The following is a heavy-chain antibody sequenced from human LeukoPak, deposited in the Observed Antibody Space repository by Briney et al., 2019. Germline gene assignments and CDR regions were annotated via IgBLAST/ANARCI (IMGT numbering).Heavy chain of an antibody. Sequence: SETLSLTCAVSGYFISSGYYWGWIRQPPGKGLEWIGSIYHSGSTYYNPSLKSRVTISVDTSKNQFSLKLSSVTAADTAVYYCTRTPKRYGDYVAEPFSWGQGTLVTVSS. D-gene: IGHD4-17*01. J-gene: IGHJ5*02. CDR1: GYFISSGYY. CDR3: TRTPKRYGDYVAEPFS. V-gene: IGHV4-38-2*01. CDR2: IYHSGST.